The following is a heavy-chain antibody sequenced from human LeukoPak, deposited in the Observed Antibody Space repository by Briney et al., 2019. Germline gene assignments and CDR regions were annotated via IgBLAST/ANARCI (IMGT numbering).Heavy chain of an antibody. J-gene: IGHJ4*02. CDR3: AASLWFGIYPDY. CDR2: FNHNWGA. CDR1: SESFSGYY. V-gene: IGHV4-34*01. D-gene: IGHD3-10*01. Sequence: SETLSLTCAVYSESFSGYYWTWFRQPPGKGLEWIGEFNHNWGAKYNPSLKSRVTISVDTSNNHLSLSLNSVTTADTAVYYCAASLWFGIYPDYWGQGSLVTVSS.